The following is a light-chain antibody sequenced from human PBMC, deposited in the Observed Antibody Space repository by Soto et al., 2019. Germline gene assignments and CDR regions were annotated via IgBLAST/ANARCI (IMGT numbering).Light chain of an antibody. CDR1: ISNVGSNA. V-gene: IGLV1-44*01. CDR2: SNN. CDR3: ATWDASLNGYV. J-gene: IGLJ1*01. Sequence: SLAPSASESPGQRVTIACSGSISNVGSNAVNWYQQLPGTAPTLLIYSNNERLSGVPDRFSGSKYGTSASLAISGLQSEDEADYYCATWDASLNGYVFGTGTKVTVL.